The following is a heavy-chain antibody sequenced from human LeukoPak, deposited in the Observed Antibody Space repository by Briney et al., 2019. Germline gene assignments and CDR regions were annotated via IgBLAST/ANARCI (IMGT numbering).Heavy chain of an antibody. Sequence: PGRSLRLSCAASGLTFSIYAMSWVRQAPGKGLEWVSAISGSGGSTYYADSVKGRFTISRDNSKNTLYLQMNSLRAEDTAVYYCARVEGDFWSGYYNGYFDYWGQGTLVIVSS. J-gene: IGHJ4*02. D-gene: IGHD3-3*01. CDR1: GLTFSIYA. CDR2: ISGSGGST. CDR3: ARVEGDFWSGYYNGYFDY. V-gene: IGHV3-23*01.